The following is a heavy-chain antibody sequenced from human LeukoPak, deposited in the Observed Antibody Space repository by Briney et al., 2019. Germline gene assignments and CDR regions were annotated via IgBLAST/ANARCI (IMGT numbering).Heavy chain of an antibody. CDR1: GGSISSGDYY. CDR2: IYYSGST. J-gene: IGHJ4*02. V-gene: IGHV4-30-4*01. Sequence: SETLSLTCSVSGGSISSGDYYWSWIRQPPGEGLEWIEYIYYSGSTFYNPSLRSRVAISVDTSKNRFSLRLTSVTAADTAVYYCARAQIASKVDYWGQGTLVTVSS. CDR3: ARAQIASKVDY. D-gene: IGHD2-15*01.